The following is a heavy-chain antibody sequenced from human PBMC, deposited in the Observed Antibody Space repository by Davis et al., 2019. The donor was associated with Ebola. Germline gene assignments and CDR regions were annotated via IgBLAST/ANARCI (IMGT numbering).Heavy chain of an antibody. V-gene: IGHV4-39*07. J-gene: IGHJ5*02. CDR3: ARAATVTTNLNWFDP. CDR2: INHSGST. Sequence: SESLSLTCTVSGGSISIGGYYWSWIRQPPGKGLGWIGEINHSGSTNYNPSLKSRVTISVDTSKNQFSLKLSSVTAADTAVYYCARAATVTTNLNWFDPWGQGTLVTVSS. CDR1: GGSISIGGYY. D-gene: IGHD4-17*01.